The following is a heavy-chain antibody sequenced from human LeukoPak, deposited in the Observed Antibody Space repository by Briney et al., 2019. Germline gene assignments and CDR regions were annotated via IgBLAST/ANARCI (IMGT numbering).Heavy chain of an antibody. CDR3: ASTYGDYGWQYFDY. CDR1: GGTFSSYA. Sequence: SVKVSCKASGGTFSSYAISWVRQAPGQGLEWMGGIIPIFGTANYAQKFRGRVTITADESTSTAYMELSSLRSEGTAVYYCASTYGDYGWQYFDYWGQGTLVTVSS. J-gene: IGHJ4*02. D-gene: IGHD4-17*01. CDR2: IIPIFGTA. V-gene: IGHV1-69*01.